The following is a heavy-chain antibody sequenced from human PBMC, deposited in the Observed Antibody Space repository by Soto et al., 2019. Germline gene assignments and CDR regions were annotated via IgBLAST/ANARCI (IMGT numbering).Heavy chain of an antibody. Sequence: QVQLQESGPGLVKPSQTLSLTCTVSGGSISSGGYYWSWIRQHPGKGLEWIGYIYYSGSTYYNPSLKSRVTLSVDTSKNELPLKLGSVTAADTAVYYCAGVCGGACHHGMDVWGQGTTVTVSS. CDR3: AGVCGGACHHGMDV. J-gene: IGHJ6*02. D-gene: IGHD2-21*02. V-gene: IGHV4-31*03. CDR2: IYYSGST. CDR1: GGSISSGGYY.